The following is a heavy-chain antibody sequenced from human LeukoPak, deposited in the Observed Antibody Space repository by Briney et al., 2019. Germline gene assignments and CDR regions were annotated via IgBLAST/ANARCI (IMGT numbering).Heavy chain of an antibody. CDR2: ISGSGGST. V-gene: IGHV3-23*01. CDR1: GFTFSSYA. Sequence: GGSLRLSCAASGFTFSSYAMSWVRQAPGKGLEWVSAISGSGGSTYYADSVKGRFTISRDNSKNTLYLQMNSLRAEDTAVYYCAKDGGDIVVVPAYYGMDVWGQGTTVTVSS. CDR3: AKDGGDIVVVPAYYGMDV. J-gene: IGHJ6*02. D-gene: IGHD2-2*01.